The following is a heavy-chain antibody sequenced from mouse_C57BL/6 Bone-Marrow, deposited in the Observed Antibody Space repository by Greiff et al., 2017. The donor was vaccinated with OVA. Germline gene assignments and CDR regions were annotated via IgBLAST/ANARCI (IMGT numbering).Heavy chain of an antibody. Sequence: SGPELVKPGASVKISCKASGYAFSSSWMNWVKQRPGKGLEWIGRIYPGDGDTNYNGKFKGKATLTADKSSSTAYMQLSSLTSEDSEVYFCARHEDGYYASYFDYWGQGTTLTVSS. V-gene: IGHV1-82*01. CDR3: ARHEDGYYASYFDY. D-gene: IGHD2-3*01. J-gene: IGHJ2*01. CDR1: GYAFSSSW. CDR2: IYPGDGDT.